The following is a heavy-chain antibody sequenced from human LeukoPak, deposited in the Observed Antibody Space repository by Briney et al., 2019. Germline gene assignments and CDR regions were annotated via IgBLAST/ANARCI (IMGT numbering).Heavy chain of an antibody. CDR2: ISYDGSNK. J-gene: IGHJ6*02. V-gene: IGHV3-30-3*01. D-gene: IGHD3-22*01. CDR3: ARDRYYYDSSGYWGREEDYYYYGMDV. CDR1: EFTFSGYA. Sequence: GGSLRLSCAASEFTFSGYAMHWVRQAPGKGLEWVAIISYDGSNKSYADSVRGRFTISRDNSKNTMDLQMNSLRAEDTAVYYCARDRYYYDSSGYWGREEDYYYYGMDVWGQGTTVTVSS.